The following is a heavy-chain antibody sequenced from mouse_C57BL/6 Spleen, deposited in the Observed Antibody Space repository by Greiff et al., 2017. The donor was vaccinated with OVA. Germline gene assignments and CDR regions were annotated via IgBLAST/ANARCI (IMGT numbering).Heavy chain of an antibody. Sequence: VQLQQSGPALVRPLSSVSISCTASVSSFTSYFMHWVHPTPFQGLSWIGAIYPGNGDTSYNQKFKGKARLTVDKSSSTAYMQLSSLTSEDSAVYFCARDARDYWGQGTSVTVSS. V-gene: IGHV1-12*01. CDR2: IYPGNGDT. CDR3: ARDARDY. J-gene: IGHJ4*01. CDR1: VSSFTSYF.